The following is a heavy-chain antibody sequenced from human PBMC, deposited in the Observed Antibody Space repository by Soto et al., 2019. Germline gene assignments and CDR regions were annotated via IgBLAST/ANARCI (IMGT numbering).Heavy chain of an antibody. D-gene: IGHD6-13*01. V-gene: IGHV1-69*13. J-gene: IGHJ4*02. Sequence: SVKVSCKASGCTFSSYAIGWVRQARGQGLEWMGGIVPIYRTANYAQKFQGRVTINADESTRTVYMELSSLKSQDTALYYCARDSGAKLSSSWGQGTLVTV. CDR3: ARDSGAKLSSS. CDR1: GCTFSSYA. CDR2: IVPIYRTA.